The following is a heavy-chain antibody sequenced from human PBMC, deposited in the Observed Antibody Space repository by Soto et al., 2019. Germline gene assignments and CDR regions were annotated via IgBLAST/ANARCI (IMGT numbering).Heavy chain of an antibody. V-gene: IGHV3-23*01. CDR2: ISASGGTT. D-gene: IGHD6-19*01. Sequence: EVQLLESGGCLVQPGGSLRLSCAASGFTFSDYAMSWVRQAPGKGLEWVSAISASGGTTYYADSVRGRFTISRDNSKNTLYLQMNSLRAEDTVVYYCAKDRKSGSGWYWDYWGQGTLVTVSS. CDR1: GFTFSDYA. CDR3: AKDRKSGSGWYWDY. J-gene: IGHJ4*02.